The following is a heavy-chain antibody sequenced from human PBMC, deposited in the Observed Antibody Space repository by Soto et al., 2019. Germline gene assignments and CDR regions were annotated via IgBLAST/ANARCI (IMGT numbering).Heavy chain of an antibody. CDR3: AMGGDDYGDYVPST. CDR1: GGTFSSYA. V-gene: IGHV1-69*01. J-gene: IGHJ5*02. D-gene: IGHD4-17*01. CDR2: IIPIFGTA. Sequence: QVQLVQSGAEVKKPGSSVKVSCKASGGTFSSYAISWVRQAPGQGHEWMGGIIPIFGTANYAQKCQGRVTITADESTSTAYMELGSLRSKDTAVYYCAMGGDDYGDYVPSTWGQGTLVTVSS.